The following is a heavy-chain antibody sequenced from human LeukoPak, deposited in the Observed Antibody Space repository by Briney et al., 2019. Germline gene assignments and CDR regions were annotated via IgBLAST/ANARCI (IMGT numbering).Heavy chain of an antibody. CDR1: GFTFSSYG. Sequence: PGGSLRLSCAASGFTFSSYGMSWVRQAPGKGLEWVSGISGSGGSTYYADSVKGRFTISRDNSKNTLYLQMNSLRAEDTAVYYCAKDPRRIVATAFDPWGRGTLVTVSS. J-gene: IGHJ5*02. CDR3: AKDPRRIVATAFDP. D-gene: IGHD5-12*01. V-gene: IGHV3-23*01. CDR2: ISGSGGST.